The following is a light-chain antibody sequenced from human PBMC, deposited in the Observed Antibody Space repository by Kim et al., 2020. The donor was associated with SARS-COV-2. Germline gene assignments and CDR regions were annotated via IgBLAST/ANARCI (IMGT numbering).Light chain of an antibody. CDR1: SSNMGNNY. Sequence: GQKGTISWSGRSSNMGNNYVSWYQQLPGTAPKLLIYDNNKRPSGIPDRFSGSKSGTSATLGITGLQTGDEADYYCGTWDSSLSAVVFGGGTQLTVL. CDR2: DNN. J-gene: IGLJ2*01. V-gene: IGLV1-51*01. CDR3: GTWDSSLSAVV.